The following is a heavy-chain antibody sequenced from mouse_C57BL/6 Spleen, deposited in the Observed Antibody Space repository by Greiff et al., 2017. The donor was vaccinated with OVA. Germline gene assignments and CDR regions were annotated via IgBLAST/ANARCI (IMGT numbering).Heavy chain of an antibody. Sequence: EVMLVESGGDLVKPGGSLKLSCAASGFTFSSYGMSWVRQTPDKRLEWVATISSGGSYTYYPDSVKGRFTISRDNAKNTLYLQMSSLKSEDTAMYYCARRGSSFYAMDYWGQGTSVTVSS. D-gene: IGHD1-1*01. CDR3: ARRGSSFYAMDY. V-gene: IGHV5-6*02. CDR2: ISSGGSYT. CDR1: GFTFSSYG. J-gene: IGHJ4*01.